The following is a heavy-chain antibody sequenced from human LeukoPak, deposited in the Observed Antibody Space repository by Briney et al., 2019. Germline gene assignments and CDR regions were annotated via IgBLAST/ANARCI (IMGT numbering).Heavy chain of an antibody. Sequence: PSEALSLTCAVYGGSFSGYYWSWIRQPPGKGLEWIGEINHSGSTNYNPSLKSRVTISVDTSKNQFSLKLSSVTAADTAVYYCARGPTWIQLWPWGWFDPWGQGTLVTVSS. CDR3: ARGPTWIQLWPWGWFDP. V-gene: IGHV4-34*01. D-gene: IGHD5-18*01. CDR1: GGSFSGYY. J-gene: IGHJ5*02. CDR2: INHSGST.